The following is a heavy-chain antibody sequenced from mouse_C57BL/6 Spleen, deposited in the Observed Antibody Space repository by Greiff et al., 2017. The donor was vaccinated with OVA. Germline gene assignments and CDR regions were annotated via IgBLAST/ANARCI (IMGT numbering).Heavy chain of an antibody. CDR2: INPSTGGT. V-gene: IGHV1-42*01. D-gene: IGHD3-2*02. CDR1: GYSFTGYY. Sequence: EVQRVESGPELVKPGASVKISCKASGYSFTGYYMNWVKQSPEKSLEWIGEINPSTGGTTYNQKFKAKATLTVDKSSSTAYMQLKSLTSEDSAVYYCARYSSGYLAWFAYWGQGTLVTVSA. CDR3: ARYSSGYLAWFAY. J-gene: IGHJ3*01.